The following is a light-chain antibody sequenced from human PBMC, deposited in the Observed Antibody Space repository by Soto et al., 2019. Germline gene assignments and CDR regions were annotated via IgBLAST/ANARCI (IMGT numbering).Light chain of an antibody. CDR2: DNN. CDR1: SSNIGGDT. Sequence: QSVLTQPPSASGTPGQRVTISCSGSSSNIGGDTVNWYQHLQGAAPGLIIYDNNRRPPGVPDRFSCFKSGTSSSLAISGLQGQDEADDYCATCDDSWDGGVVFGGGTKLTVL. V-gene: IGLV1-44*01. CDR3: ATCDDSWDGGVV. J-gene: IGLJ3*02.